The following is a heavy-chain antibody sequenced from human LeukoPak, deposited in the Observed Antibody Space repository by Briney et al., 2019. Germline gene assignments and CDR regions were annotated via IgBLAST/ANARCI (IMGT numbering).Heavy chain of an antibody. J-gene: IGHJ4*02. CDR2: ISGSGGST. V-gene: IGHV3-23*01. Sequence: GGSLRLSCADSGFTFSSYAMSWVRQAPGKGLEWVSAISGSGGSTYYTDSVKGRFTISRDNSKNTLYLQMNSLRAEDTAVYYCAKDQGRPTKTVTTTHNFDYWGQGTLVTVSS. CDR1: GFTFSSYA. D-gene: IGHD4-17*01. CDR3: AKDQGRPTKTVTTTHNFDY.